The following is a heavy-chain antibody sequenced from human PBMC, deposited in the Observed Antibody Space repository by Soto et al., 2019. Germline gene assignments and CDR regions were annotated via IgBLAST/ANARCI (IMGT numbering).Heavy chain of an antibody. Sequence: GGSLKLSCASLRFPFPRYAMHWVRQAPGKGLQWVTIISYDGSNEYYADSVKGRFTISRDNSKNTLYLQMNSLRAEDTAVYYRAKGRGGWRNYGMDVWGQGT. CDR3: AKGRGGWRNYGMDV. V-gene: IGHV3-30*18. J-gene: IGHJ6*02. CDR2: ISYDGSNE. D-gene: IGHD6-19*01. CDR1: RFPFPRYA.